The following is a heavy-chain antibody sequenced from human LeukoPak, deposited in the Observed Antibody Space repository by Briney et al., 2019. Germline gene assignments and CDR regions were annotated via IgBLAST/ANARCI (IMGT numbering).Heavy chain of an antibody. CDR3: ATDDILTGSSEFDY. J-gene: IGHJ4*02. CDR1: GDTFINYY. CDR2: INPSGGSV. Sequence: GASVKVSCKASGDTFINYYMHWVRQAPGQGLEWMGIINPSGGSVRYAQKFQGRVTMTRDTSTSTVYMDLSSLRSEDTAVYYCATDDILTGSSEFDYWGQGTLVTVSS. D-gene: IGHD3-9*01. V-gene: IGHV1-46*01.